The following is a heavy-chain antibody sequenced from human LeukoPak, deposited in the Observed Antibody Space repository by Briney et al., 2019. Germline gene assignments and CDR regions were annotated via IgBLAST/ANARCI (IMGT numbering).Heavy chain of an antibody. Sequence: PGRSLRLSCAASGFTFSSYGMHWVRPAPGKGLEWVAVISYDGSNKYYADSVKGRFTISRDNSKNTLYLQMNSLRAEDTAVYYCAKDRYYYDSSGVDYWGQGTLVTVSS. V-gene: IGHV3-30*18. CDR3: AKDRYYYDSSGVDY. CDR2: ISYDGSNK. J-gene: IGHJ4*02. D-gene: IGHD3-22*01. CDR1: GFTFSSYG.